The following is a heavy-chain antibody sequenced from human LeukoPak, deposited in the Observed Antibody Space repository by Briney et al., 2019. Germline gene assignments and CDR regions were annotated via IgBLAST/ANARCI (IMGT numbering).Heavy chain of an antibody. D-gene: IGHD3-16*01. CDR2: ISANSGNT. V-gene: IGHV1-18*01. CDR1: GYSFTRNG. CDR3: ARDVNYAFDY. Sequence: ASVKVSCKPSGYSFTRNGISWVRQAPGQGLEWMAWISANSGNTNYAQNFRDRATLTTDTSTSTAYMELRSLRSDDTAVYYCARDVNYAFDYWGQGTLVTVSS. J-gene: IGHJ4*02.